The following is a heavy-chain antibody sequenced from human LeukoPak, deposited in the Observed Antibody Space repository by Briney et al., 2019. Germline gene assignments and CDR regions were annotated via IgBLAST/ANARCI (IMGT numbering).Heavy chain of an antibody. CDR3: ARENLPYYFDY. Sequence: SQTLSLTCTVSGGSISSGDYYWSWIRQPPGKGVEWIGYIYYSGSTYYNPSLKSRVTISVDTSKNQFSLKLSSVTAADTAVYYCARENLPYYFDYWGQGTLVTVSS. J-gene: IGHJ4*02. CDR1: GGSISSGDYY. CDR2: IYYSGST. V-gene: IGHV4-30-4*08.